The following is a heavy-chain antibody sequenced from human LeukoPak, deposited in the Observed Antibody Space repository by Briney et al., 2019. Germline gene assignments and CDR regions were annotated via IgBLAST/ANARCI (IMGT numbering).Heavy chain of an antibody. Sequence: GGSLRLSCAASGFTFSNYGIHWVRQAPGKGLEWVATISYDGTYTYYADSVKGRFTVSRDDPKHTLFLQMNSLRPEDTAVYYCAKTDGGGWWNIDYWGQGTLVTVSS. V-gene: IGHV3-30*18. CDR1: GFTFSNYG. D-gene: IGHD6-19*01. CDR2: ISYDGTYT. J-gene: IGHJ4*02. CDR3: AKTDGGGWWNIDY.